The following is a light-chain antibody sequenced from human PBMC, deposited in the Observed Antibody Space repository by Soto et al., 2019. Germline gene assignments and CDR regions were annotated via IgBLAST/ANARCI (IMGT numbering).Light chain of an antibody. CDR1: SGDIGDYNY. V-gene: IGLV2-14*01. CDR3: CSYTRSGTLI. J-gene: IGLJ1*01. Sequence: QCALTQPASVYGSPVQSIPISCDGTSGDIGDYNYVSWYQQHPGKVPKVIIYDVSNRPSGVSYRFSGTKSGNTASLTVSGLQAEDEADYYCCSYTRSGTLIFGTGTKVTVL. CDR2: DVS.